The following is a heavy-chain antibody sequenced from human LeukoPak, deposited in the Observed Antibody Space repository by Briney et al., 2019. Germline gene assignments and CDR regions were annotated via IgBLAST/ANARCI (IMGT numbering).Heavy chain of an antibody. CDR1: GYTFTSYG. CDR2: ISAYNGNT. J-gene: IGHJ4*02. CDR3: ARDLYYDSSGLHFDY. D-gene: IGHD3-22*01. V-gene: IGHV1-18*01. Sequence: GASVKVSCKASGYTFTSYGISWVRQAPGQGLEWMGWISAYNGNTNYAQKLQGRVTMTTDTSTSTAYMELRSLRSDDTAVYYCARDLYYDSSGLHFDYWGQGTLVTVSS.